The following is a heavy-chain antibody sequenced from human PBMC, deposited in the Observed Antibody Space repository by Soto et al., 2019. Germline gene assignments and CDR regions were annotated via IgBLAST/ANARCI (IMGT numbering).Heavy chain of an antibody. CDR2: ISGSGGST. CDR3: AKDIRSLTCYDFWGGAWGSGYYYYGMYV. CDR1: GFTFGGYA. V-gene: IGHV3-23*01. D-gene: IGHD3-3*01. Sequence: VGSLRLSCGASGFTFGGYAGSWVRQAPGKGLEWVSAISGSGGSTYYADSVKGRFTISRDNSKNTLYLQMNSLRAEDTAVYYCAKDIRSLTCYDFWGGAWGSGYYYYGMYVRRQGSTGTVSS. J-gene: IGHJ6*01.